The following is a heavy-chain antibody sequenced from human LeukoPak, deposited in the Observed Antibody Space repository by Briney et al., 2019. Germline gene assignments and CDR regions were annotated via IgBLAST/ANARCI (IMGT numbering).Heavy chain of an antibody. CDR2: ISGSGGST. D-gene: IGHD3-3*01. CDR1: GFTFSSYA. V-gene: IGHV3-23*01. Sequence: GGSLRLSCAASGFTFSSYAMSWVRQAPGKGLEWVSAISGSGGSTYYADSVKGRFTISRDNSKNTLYLQMNSLRAEDTAVYYCARVAPYYDFWSGYENAFDIWGQGTMVTVSS. J-gene: IGHJ3*02. CDR3: ARVAPYYDFWSGYENAFDI.